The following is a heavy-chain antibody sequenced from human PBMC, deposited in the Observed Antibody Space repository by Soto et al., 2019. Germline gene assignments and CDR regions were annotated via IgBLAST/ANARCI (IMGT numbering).Heavy chain of an antibody. D-gene: IGHD6-19*01. V-gene: IGHV4-34*01. CDR2: INHSGST. CDR3: ARGKVAGRHFDY. J-gene: IGHJ4*02. CDR1: GGSFSGYY. Sequence: SETLSLTCAVYGGSFSGYYWSWIRQPPGKGLEWIGEINHSGSTNYNPSLKSRVTISVDTSKNQFSLKLSSVTAADTAVYYCARGKVAGRHFDYWGQGTLVTVSS.